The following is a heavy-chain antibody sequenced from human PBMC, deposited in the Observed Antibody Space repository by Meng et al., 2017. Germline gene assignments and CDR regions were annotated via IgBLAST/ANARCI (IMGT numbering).Heavy chain of an antibody. Sequence: GESLKISCAASGFTFSSYEMNWVRQAPGKGLEWVSYISSSGSTIYYADSVKGRFTISRDNAKKSLYLQMNSLRAEDTAVYYCAREKEQWLVRYYFDYWGQGTLVTVSS. CDR2: ISSSGSTI. D-gene: IGHD6-19*01. J-gene: IGHJ4*02. V-gene: IGHV3-48*03. CDR1: GFTFSSYE. CDR3: AREKEQWLVRYYFDY.